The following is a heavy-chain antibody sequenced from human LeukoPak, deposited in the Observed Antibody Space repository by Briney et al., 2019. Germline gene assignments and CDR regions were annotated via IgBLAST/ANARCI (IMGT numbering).Heavy chain of an antibody. D-gene: IGHD1-26*01. CDR1: GFTFSNYG. J-gene: IGHJ4*02. Sequence: GGSLRLSCGASGFTFSNYGMLWVRQAPGKGLDWVSFIRYDGNNKLYADSVKGRFTISRDNSKNTLYLQMNSLRAEDTAAYYCARGEAWELLGLIDYWGQGTLVTVSS. CDR3: ARGEAWELLGLIDY. CDR2: IRYDGNNK. V-gene: IGHV3-30*02.